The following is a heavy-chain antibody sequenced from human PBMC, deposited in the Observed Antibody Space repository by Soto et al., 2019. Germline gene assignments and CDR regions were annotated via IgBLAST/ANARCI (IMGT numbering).Heavy chain of an antibody. D-gene: IGHD3-16*01. J-gene: IGHJ4*02. CDR1: GFTVSNNY. V-gene: IGHV3-66*01. CDR2: IYSGGST. CDR3: AAYSHKGY. Sequence: ESGGDLVQPGGSLRLSCAASGFTVSNNYMSWVRQAPGKGLEWASLIYSGGSTYYADSVKGRFTISRDSSKNTLYLQMNSLRAEDTAMYYCAAYSHKGYWGQGTLVTVSS.